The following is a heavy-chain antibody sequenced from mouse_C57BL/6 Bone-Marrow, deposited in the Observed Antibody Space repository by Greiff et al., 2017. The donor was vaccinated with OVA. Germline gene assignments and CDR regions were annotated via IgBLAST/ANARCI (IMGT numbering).Heavy chain of an antibody. D-gene: IGHD1-1*01. V-gene: IGHV1-69*01. CDR2: IDPSDSYT. CDR3: AREGAYYGSSGFAY. J-gene: IGHJ3*01. CDR1: GYTFTSYW. Sequence: VKLQQPGAELVMPGASVKLSCKASGYTFTSYWMHWVKQRPGQGLEWIGEIDPSDSYTNYNQKFKGKSTLTVDKSSSPAYLQLSSLTSEDSAVYYCAREGAYYGSSGFAYWGQGTLVTVSA.